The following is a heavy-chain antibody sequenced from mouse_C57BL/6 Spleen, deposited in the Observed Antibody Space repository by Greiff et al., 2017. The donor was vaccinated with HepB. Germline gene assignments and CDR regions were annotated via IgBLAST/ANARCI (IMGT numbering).Heavy chain of an antibody. CDR2: ISDGGSYT. CDR3: AREGAYSSGYGWYFDV. CDR1: GFTFSSYA. V-gene: IGHV5-4*01. Sequence: EVKLVESGGGLVKPGGSLKLSCAASGFTFSSYAMSWVRQTPEKRLEWVATISDGGSYTYYPDNVKGRFTISRDNAKNNLYLQMSHLKSEDTAMYYCAREGAYSSGYGWYFDVWGTGTTVTVSS. J-gene: IGHJ1*03. D-gene: IGHD3-2*02.